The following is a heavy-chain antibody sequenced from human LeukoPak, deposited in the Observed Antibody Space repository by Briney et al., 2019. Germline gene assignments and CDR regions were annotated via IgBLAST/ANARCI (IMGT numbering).Heavy chain of an antibody. J-gene: IGHJ4*02. Sequence: GGSLRLSCAASGFTFSSYWMHWVRQAPGKGLVWVSRISDGGGTTTYADSVKGRFTISRDNAKNTLYLQMNGLRAEDTAVYYCSRSAYYDGSGNYYDYWGQGTLVTVSS. CDR3: SRSAYYDGSGNYYDY. V-gene: IGHV3-74*01. D-gene: IGHD3-22*01. CDR2: ISDGGGTT. CDR1: GFTFSSYW.